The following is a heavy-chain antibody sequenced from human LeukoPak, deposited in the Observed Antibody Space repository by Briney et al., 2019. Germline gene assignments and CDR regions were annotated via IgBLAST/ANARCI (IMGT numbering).Heavy chain of an antibody. J-gene: IGHJ5*02. Sequence: GGSLRLSCAVSGFRVSDYYMCWVRQAPGKGLEWVGLIRDSGEAFYADFARGRFAISRDESENTLYLQMNSLIVEDTAVYFCARDRAANQDWVEFDPWGQGTPVIVSS. V-gene: IGHV3-66*03. D-gene: IGHD3/OR15-3a*01. CDR1: GFRVSDYY. CDR2: IRDSGEA. CDR3: ARDRAANQDWVEFDP.